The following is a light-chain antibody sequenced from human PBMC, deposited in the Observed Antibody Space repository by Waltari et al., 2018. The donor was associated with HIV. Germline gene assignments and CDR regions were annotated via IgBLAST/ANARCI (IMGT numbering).Light chain of an antibody. CDR3: QAWDRYSGVV. Sequence: DELTQPPSASVSPGQTASITCSGEKLGDKLACWYQQKPGQSPVLVIYEDNKRPSGIPGRFSGSNAGNTAALTSSGTQAMDEADYYCQAWDRYSGVVIGGGTKLTVL. V-gene: IGLV3-1*01. J-gene: IGLJ3*02. CDR2: EDN. CDR1: KLGDKL.